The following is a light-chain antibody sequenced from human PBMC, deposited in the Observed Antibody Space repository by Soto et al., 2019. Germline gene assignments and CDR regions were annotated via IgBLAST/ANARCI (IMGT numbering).Light chain of an antibody. CDR2: EVT. V-gene: IGLV2-14*01. CDR1: SSDVGAYNF. Sequence: QSALTQPASVSGSPGQSITISCTGTSSDVGAYNFVSWYQHHPGRAPKLIIYEVTIRPSGASNRFSGSKSGNTASLTISGLQAEDEAHYYCSSYTKSANYVFGSGTKVTV. J-gene: IGLJ1*01. CDR3: SSYTKSANYV.